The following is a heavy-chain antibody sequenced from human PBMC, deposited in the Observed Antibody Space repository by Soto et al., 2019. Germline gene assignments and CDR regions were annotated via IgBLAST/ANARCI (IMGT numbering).Heavy chain of an antibody. D-gene: IGHD3-9*01. V-gene: IGHV4-34*12. J-gene: IGHJ6*02. CDR3: GRDLDDILTGYRVSYGMDG. Sequence: SETLSLTCAVYGGSFSGYYWSWIRQPPGKGLEWIGKIIHSGSANYNPSLKSRVTISVDTSKNQFFLKLSSVTAADTAVYYCGRDLDDILTGYRVSYGMDGWRQGPTATVSS. CDR2: IIHSGSA. CDR1: GGSFSGYY.